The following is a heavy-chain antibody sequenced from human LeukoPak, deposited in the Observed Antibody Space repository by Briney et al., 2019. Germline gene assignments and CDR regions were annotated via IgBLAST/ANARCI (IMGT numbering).Heavy chain of an antibody. J-gene: IGHJ3*02. CDR3: AKTAYLRFSSTAFDI. D-gene: IGHD5-12*01. CDR1: GYTFRNYA. Sequence: GASVKVSCKASGYTFRNYAVSWVRQAPGQGLEWMGWINPNSGGTNYAQKFQGRVTMTRDTSISTAYMELSRLRSDDTAVYYCAKTAYLRFSSTAFDIWGQGTMVTVSS. V-gene: IGHV1-2*02. CDR2: INPNSGGT.